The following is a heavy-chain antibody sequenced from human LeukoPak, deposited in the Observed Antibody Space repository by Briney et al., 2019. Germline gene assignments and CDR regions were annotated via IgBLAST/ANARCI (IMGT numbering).Heavy chain of an antibody. V-gene: IGHV5-51*01. CDR3: ARHRSSWSEFDY. Sequence: GESLKISCQGSEYRFTNYWIAWVRQMPGKGLEWMGIIYPGDSDTRYSPSFQGQVIISADKSISTAYLQWSSLKASDTAMYYCARHRSSWSEFDYWGQGTLVTVSS. J-gene: IGHJ4*02. CDR2: IYPGDSDT. D-gene: IGHD6-13*01. CDR1: EYRFTNYW.